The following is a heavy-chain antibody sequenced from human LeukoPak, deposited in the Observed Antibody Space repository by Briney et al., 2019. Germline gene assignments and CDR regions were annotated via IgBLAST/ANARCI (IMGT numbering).Heavy chain of an antibody. CDR2: IIPIFGIA. V-gene: IGHV1-69*04. CDR1: GGTFSSYA. D-gene: IGHD4-23*01. CDR3: ARDGRDEGNSLHS. J-gene: IGHJ4*02. Sequence: GASVKVSCKASGGTFSSYAISWVRQAPGQGLEWMGRIIPIFGIANYAQKFQGRVTITADKSTSTAYMELSSLRSEDTAVYYCARDGRDEGNSLHSGGQGTLVTVSS.